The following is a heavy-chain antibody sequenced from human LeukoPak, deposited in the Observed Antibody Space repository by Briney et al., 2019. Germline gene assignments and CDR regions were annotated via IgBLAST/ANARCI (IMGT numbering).Heavy chain of an antibody. CDR1: GGSISSYY. D-gene: IGHD1-26*01. CDR3: ARSFRSGYYYYYYMDV. V-gene: IGHV4-59*08. Sequence: SETLSLTCTVSGGSISSYYWSWIRQPPGKGLEWIGCMYYSGSTNYNPSLKRRVTISLDTSKNQFSLKLRSVTAADTAVYYCARSFRSGYYYYYYMDVWGKGTTVTVSS. CDR2: MYYSGST. J-gene: IGHJ6*03.